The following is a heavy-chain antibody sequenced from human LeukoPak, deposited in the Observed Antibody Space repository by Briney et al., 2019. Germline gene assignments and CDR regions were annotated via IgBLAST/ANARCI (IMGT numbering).Heavy chain of an antibody. Sequence: PSETLSLTCAVYGGSFSGYYWSWIRQPPGKGLEWIGEINHSGSTNYNPPLKSRVTISVDTSKNQFSLKLSSVTAADTAVYYCARGLRRQWFGETYNWFDPWGQGTLVTVSS. D-gene: IGHD3-10*01. CDR1: GGSFSGYY. V-gene: IGHV4-34*01. CDR2: INHSGST. J-gene: IGHJ5*02. CDR3: ARGLRRQWFGETYNWFDP.